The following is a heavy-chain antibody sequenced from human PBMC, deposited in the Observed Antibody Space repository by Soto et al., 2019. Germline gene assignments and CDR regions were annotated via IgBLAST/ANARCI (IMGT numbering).Heavy chain of an antibody. D-gene: IGHD3-3*01. Sequence: GGALRLSWVASGFTFSSYAMSWVRQAPGKGLEWVSAIIASGVNTYYADSVKGRFTISRDNSKNTLYLQMNSLRAEDTAVYYCEKMRSVQQGCDPWGQGTLVTVSS. J-gene: IGHJ5*02. CDR3: EKMRSVQQGCDP. CDR2: IIASGVNT. CDR1: GFTFSSYA. V-gene: IGHV3-23*01.